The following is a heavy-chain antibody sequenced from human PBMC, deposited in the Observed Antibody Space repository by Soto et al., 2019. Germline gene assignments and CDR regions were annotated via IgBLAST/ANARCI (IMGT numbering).Heavy chain of an antibody. Sequence: QVQLVQSGAEVKKPGASVKVSCKASGYTFTSYGISWVRQAPGQGLEWMGWISAYNGNTKYAQKLQGRITMTTDTSTSTAYMELRSRRSDDTAVYYCARVGDFGYYDYVWGNYRYAYFDYWGQGTLVTISS. V-gene: IGHV1-18*01. CDR1: GYTFTSYG. CDR3: ARVGDFGYYDYVWGNYRYAYFDY. J-gene: IGHJ4*02. D-gene: IGHD3-16*02. CDR2: ISAYNGNT.